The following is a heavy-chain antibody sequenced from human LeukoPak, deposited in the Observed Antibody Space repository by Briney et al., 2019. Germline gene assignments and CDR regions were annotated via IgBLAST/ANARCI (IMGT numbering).Heavy chain of an antibody. Sequence: PSETLSLTCAVSGYSISSGYYWDWIRQPPGKGLEWIGSIYHSGNTYYNTSLKSRVTISVDTSKNQFSLKLTSVTAADTAVYYCARGDSSGWYYFFDYWGQGTLVTVSS. CDR2: IYHSGNT. D-gene: IGHD6-19*01. J-gene: IGHJ4*02. CDR1: GYSISSGYY. CDR3: ARGDSSGWYYFFDY. V-gene: IGHV4-38-2*01.